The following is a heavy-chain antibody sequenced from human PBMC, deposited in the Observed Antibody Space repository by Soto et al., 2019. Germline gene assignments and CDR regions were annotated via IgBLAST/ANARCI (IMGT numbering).Heavy chain of an antibody. CDR3: ARAGGLGAVAVDY. CDR1: GGSISSGGYS. CDR2: IYHSGST. Sequence: QLQLQESGSGLVKPSQTLSLTCAVSGGSISSGGYSWSWIRQPPGKGLEWIGYIYHSGSTYYNPSLTSRVTISVDRSKNQFSLKRSSVTAADTAVYYCARAGGLGAVAVDYWGQGTLVTVSS. V-gene: IGHV4-30-2*01. J-gene: IGHJ4*02. D-gene: IGHD6-19*01.